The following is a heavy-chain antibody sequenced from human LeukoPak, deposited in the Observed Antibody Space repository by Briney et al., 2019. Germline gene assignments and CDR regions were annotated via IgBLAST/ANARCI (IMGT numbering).Heavy chain of an antibody. CDR2: INYDGNNK. CDR3: ARDRDSRSYYILY. D-gene: IGHD3-10*01. V-gene: IGHV3-30*02. CDR1: GFSFSSYG. Sequence: GGSLRLSCAASGFSFSSYGIHWVRQAPGKGLEWVAFINYDGNNKYFADSEKGRFTISRDNSKNTVYLEMNSLRDGDTAVYYCARDRDSRSYYILYWGQGTLVTVSS. J-gene: IGHJ4*02.